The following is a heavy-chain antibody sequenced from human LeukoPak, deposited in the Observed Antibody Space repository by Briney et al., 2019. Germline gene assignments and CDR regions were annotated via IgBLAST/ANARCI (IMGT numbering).Heavy chain of an antibody. Sequence: GGSLRLSCAASGFTFSTYWMSWVRQAPGKGLEWVANIKQDGSEKYYVDSVKGRFTISRDNSKNSLYLQMNSLRAEDTAVYYCARDGYYYGSGSYYKVDFDFWGQGTLVTVSS. CDR3: ARDGYYYGSGSYYKVDFDF. J-gene: IGHJ4*02. V-gene: IGHV3-7*01. D-gene: IGHD3-10*01. CDR1: GFTFSTYW. CDR2: IKQDGSEK.